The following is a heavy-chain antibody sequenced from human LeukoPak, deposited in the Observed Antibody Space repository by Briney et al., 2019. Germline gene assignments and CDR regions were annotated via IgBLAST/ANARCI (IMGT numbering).Heavy chain of an antibody. V-gene: IGHV3-13*05. Sequence: GGSLRLSCAASGFTFSSYDMHWVRQATGKGLEWVSAIGTAGDPYYPGSVKGRFTISRENAKNSLYLQMNSLRAGDTAVYYCARGNYYGSGSYSNYYYCGMDVWGKGTTVTVSS. J-gene: IGHJ6*04. CDR1: GFTFSSYD. D-gene: IGHD3-10*01. CDR2: IGTAGDP. CDR3: ARGNYYGSGSYSNYYYCGMDV.